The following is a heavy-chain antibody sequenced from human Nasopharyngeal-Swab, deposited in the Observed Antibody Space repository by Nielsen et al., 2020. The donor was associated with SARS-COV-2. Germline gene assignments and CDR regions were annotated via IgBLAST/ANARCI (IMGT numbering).Heavy chain of an antibody. V-gene: IGHV3-33*08. CDR1: GLTVSRNF. D-gene: IGHD2-21*02. CDR3: ARDSEVAYCGGDCYLDY. Sequence: GQSLKISYTASGLTVSRNFMSWVRQAPGKGLEWVAVIWYDGNNKYYADSVKGRFTISRDNSKNTLYLQMNSLRAEDTAVYYCARDSEVAYCGGDCYLDYWGQGTLVTVSS. J-gene: IGHJ4*02. CDR2: IWYDGNNK.